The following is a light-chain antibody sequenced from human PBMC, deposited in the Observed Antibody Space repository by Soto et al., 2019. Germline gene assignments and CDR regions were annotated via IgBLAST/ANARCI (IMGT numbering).Light chain of an antibody. CDR3: ISYTGKSASYV. CDR1: STDVGAYNY. J-gene: IGLJ1*01. CDR2: EVT. V-gene: IGLV2-14*01. Sequence: QSAPAQPASVSGSPGQSITISCTGTSTDVGAYNYVAWYQQHPGKAPKLIIYEVTNRPSGVSYRFSASKSGNTASLTISGLHSEDEADYYCISYTGKSASYVFGTGTKVTVL.